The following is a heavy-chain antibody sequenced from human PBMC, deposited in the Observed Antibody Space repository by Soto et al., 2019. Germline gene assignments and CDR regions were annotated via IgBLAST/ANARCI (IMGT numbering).Heavy chain of an antibody. CDR2: IYYSGST. CDR1: CGSSSSSSYY. J-gene: IGHJ4*02. CDR3: ARDPVGVTHFDY. Sequence: SETLSLTCTVACGSSSSSSYYWGWIRQPPGKGLEWIGSIYYSGSTYYNPSLRSRVTISIDTSKNQFSLKLSSVTAADTAVYYCARDPVGVTHFDYWGQGALVTVSS. D-gene: IGHD1-26*01. V-gene: IGHV4-39*07.